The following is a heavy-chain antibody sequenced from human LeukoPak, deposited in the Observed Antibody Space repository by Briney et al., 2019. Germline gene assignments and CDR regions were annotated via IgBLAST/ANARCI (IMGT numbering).Heavy chain of an antibody. CDR2: ISSSGSTI. D-gene: IGHD6-6*01. J-gene: IGHJ3*02. V-gene: IGHV3-11*04. Sequence: GGSLRLSCAASGFTFGDYYMSWIRQAPRKGLEWVSYISSSGSTIYYADSVKGRFTISRDNAKNSLYLQMNSLRAEDTAVYYCARDGSIAARPDAFDIWGQGTMVTVSS. CDR3: ARDGSIAARPDAFDI. CDR1: GFTFGDYY.